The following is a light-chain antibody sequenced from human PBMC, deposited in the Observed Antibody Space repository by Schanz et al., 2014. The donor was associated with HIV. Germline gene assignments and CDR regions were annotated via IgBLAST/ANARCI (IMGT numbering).Light chain of an antibody. CDR3: CSYTTTSTYV. CDR2: DVS. J-gene: IGLJ1*01. Sequence: QSVLTQPRSVSGSPGQSVTISCTGTSSDVGGYDYVSWYQQHPGKAPKLMIYDVSNRPSGVSSRFSGSKSGNTASLTISGLQAEDEADYYCCSYTTTSTYVFGAGTKVTVL. CDR1: SSDVGGYDY. V-gene: IGLV2-14*03.